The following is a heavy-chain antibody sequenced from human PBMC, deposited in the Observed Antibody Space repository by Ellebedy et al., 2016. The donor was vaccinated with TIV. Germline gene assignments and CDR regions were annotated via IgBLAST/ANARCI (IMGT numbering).Heavy chain of an antibody. D-gene: IGHD2-8*02. CDR2: INSDGSST. CDR3: ARAGGDAGGYQGY. V-gene: IGHV3-74*01. J-gene: IGHJ4*02. CDR1: GFTFSSYW. Sequence: GESLKISXAASGFTFSSYWMHWVRQAPGKGLVWVSRINSDGSSTSYADSVKGRFTISRDNSKNTLYLQMNSLRAEDTAVYYCARAGGDAGGYQGYWGQGTLVTVSS.